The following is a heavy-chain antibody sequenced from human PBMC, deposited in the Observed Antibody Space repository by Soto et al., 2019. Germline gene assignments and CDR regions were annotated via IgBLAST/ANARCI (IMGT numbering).Heavy chain of an antibody. CDR3: ASGEGDGYNLFDY. Sequence: PGESLKISCKGSGYTFTSYWIAWVRQMPGKGLEWMGIIYPGDFDTRYSPSFQGQVTISADKSISTAYLQWNSLKASDTAMYYCASGEGDGYNLFDYWGQGTLVTVSS. J-gene: IGHJ4*02. CDR1: GYTFTSYW. D-gene: IGHD5-12*01. CDR2: IYPGDFDT. V-gene: IGHV5-51*01.